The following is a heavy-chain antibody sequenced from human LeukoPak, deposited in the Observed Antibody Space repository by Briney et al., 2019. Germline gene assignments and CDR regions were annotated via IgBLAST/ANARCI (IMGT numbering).Heavy chain of an antibody. J-gene: IGHJ3*02. V-gene: IGHV1-46*01. D-gene: IGHD1-26*01. CDR2: INPSGGST. CDR1: GYTFTSYY. Sequence: ASVKVSCKASGYTFTSYYMHWVRQAPGQGLEWMGLINPSGGSTSYAQKFQGRVTMTRDMSTSTVYMELSSLRSEDTAVYYCARELDAYGSSSDIWGQGTMVTVSS. CDR3: ARELDAYGSSSDI.